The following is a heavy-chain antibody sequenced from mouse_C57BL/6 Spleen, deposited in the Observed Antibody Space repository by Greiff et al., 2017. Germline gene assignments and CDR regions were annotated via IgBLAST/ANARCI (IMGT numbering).Heavy chain of an antibody. J-gene: IGHJ4*01. CDR1: GYTFTSYW. CDR3: ARMLTGYAMDD. V-gene: IGHV1-64*01. Sequence: QVQLQQPGAELVKPGASVKLSCKASGYTFTSYWMHWVKQRPGQGLEWIGMIHPNSGSTNYNEKFKSKATLTVDKSSSTAYMQLSSLTSEDSAVYYGARMLTGYAMDDWGQGTSVTVSS. D-gene: IGHD4-1*01. CDR2: IHPNSGST.